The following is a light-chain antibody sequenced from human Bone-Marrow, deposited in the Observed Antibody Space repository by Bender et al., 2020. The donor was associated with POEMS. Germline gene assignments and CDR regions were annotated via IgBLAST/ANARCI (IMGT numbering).Light chain of an antibody. V-gene: IGLV2-23*02. CDR1: SSDVGSYNV. CDR3: CSFAGSLTFI. CDR2: EVT. J-gene: IGLJ1*01. Sequence: QSALTQPASVSGSPGQSITISCTGTSSDVGSYNVVSWYQENPGKAPKLMIYEVTKRPSGVSNRFSGSKSGNTASLTISGLQAADESHYYCCSFAGSLTFIFGSGTEVTVL.